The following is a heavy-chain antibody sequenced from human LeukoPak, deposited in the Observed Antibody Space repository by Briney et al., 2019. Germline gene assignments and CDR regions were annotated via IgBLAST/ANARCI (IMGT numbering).Heavy chain of an antibody. V-gene: IGHV4-59*01. J-gene: IGHJ4*02. CDR3: AREVVAALGDHDY. CDR1: GDSISGFH. Sequence: SETLSLTCTVSGDSISGFHWSWIRQPPGKGLEWIGHIYYSGSTNYNPSLRSRVTISVDTSKNQFSLKLSSVTAADTAMYYCAREVVAALGDHDYWGQGTLVTVSS. CDR2: IYYSGST. D-gene: IGHD2-15*01.